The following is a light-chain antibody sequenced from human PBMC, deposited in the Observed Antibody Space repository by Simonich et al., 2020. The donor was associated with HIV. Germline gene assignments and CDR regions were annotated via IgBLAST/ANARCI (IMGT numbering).Light chain of an antibody. Sequence: DIVMTQSPDSLAVSLGERATINCKSSQSVLYSSSNKNDLAWYQQKPGQPPKLLIYWASTRESGVPDRFSASGSGTDFTLTISSLQAEDVAIYYCQQYYSTPPTFGQGTKVEIK. CDR2: WAS. CDR1: QSVLYSSSNKND. V-gene: IGKV4-1*01. CDR3: QQYYSTPPT. J-gene: IGKJ1*01.